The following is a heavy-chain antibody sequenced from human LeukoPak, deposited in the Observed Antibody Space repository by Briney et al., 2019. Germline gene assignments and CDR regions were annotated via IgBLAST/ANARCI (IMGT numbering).Heavy chain of an antibody. D-gene: IGHD5-12*01. CDR3: AANSGYAWGPVDY. V-gene: IGHV1-2*02. J-gene: IGHJ4*02. CDR1: GYTFTGYY. Sequence: ASVKVSCKASGYTFTGYYMHWVRQAPGQGLEWMGWINPNSGGTNYAQKFQGRVTMTRDTSISTAYMELSRLRSDDTAVYYCAANSGYAWGPVDYWGQGTLVTVSS. CDR2: INPNSGGT.